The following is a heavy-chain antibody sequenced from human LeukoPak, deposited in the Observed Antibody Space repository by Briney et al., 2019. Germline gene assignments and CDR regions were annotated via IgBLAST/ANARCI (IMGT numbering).Heavy chain of an antibody. CDR2: IIPIFGTA. CDR1: VGTFSSYA. CDR3: AREYYYGSGKSATFFDY. Sequence: SVKVSCKASVGTFSSYAISWVRQAPGQGLEWMGGIIPIFGTANYAQKFQGRVTITADKSTSTAYMELSSLRSEDTAVYYCAREYYYGSGKSATFFDYWGQGTLVTVSS. J-gene: IGHJ4*02. V-gene: IGHV1-69*06. D-gene: IGHD3-10*01.